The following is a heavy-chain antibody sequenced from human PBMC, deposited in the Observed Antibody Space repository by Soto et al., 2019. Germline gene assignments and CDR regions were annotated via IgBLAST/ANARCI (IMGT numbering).Heavy chain of an antibody. CDR1: GFTFSSYW. V-gene: IGHV3-74*01. J-gene: IGHJ2*01. Sequence: EVQLVESGGGIVQPGGSLRLSCAASGFTFSSYWMHWVRQAPGKGLVWVSRINSDGSSTSYADSVKGRFTISRDNAKNTQYLQMNSLRAEDTAVYYCARAPYYDYIWGSYRTFGWYFDLWGRGTLVTVCS. CDR2: INSDGSST. D-gene: IGHD3-16*02. CDR3: ARAPYYDYIWGSYRTFGWYFDL.